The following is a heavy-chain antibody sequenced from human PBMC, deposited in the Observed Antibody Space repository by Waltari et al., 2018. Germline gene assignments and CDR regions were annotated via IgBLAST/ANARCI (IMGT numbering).Heavy chain of an antibody. CDR1: GGTFSSYA. D-gene: IGHD5-18*01. V-gene: IGHV1-69*05. Sequence: QVQLVQSGAEVKKPGSSVKVSCKASGGTFSSYAISWVRQAPGQGLEWMGGIIPIFGTANYAQKVQGRVTSTTDESTSTAYMERSSLRAEDTAVYYCARGYSYGPWVRAFDIWGEGTMVTVSS. J-gene: IGHJ3*02. CDR2: IIPIFGTA. CDR3: ARGYSYGPWVRAFDI.